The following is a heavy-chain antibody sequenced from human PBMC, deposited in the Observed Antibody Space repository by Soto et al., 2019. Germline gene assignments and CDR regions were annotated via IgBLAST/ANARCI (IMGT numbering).Heavy chain of an antibody. J-gene: IGHJ4*02. V-gene: IGHV4-59*01. CDR2: IKYSGST. CDR3: ARVSPSYSTGWYYFDY. D-gene: IGHD6-19*01. Sequence: SETLSLTCTVSGGSISSYYWSWIRQPPGKRLEWIGYIKYSGSTSYNPSLKSRVTISVDTSKNQFSLKLNSVTAADTAVYYCARVSPSYSTGWYYFDYWGQGTLVT. CDR1: GGSISSYY.